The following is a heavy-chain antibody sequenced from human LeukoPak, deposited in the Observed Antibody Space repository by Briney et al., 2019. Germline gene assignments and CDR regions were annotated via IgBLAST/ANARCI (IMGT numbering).Heavy chain of an antibody. Sequence: GGSLRLSCVASGFTFSSYGMHWVRQAPGKGLEWVAVIWYDGSNKYYADSVKGRFTISRDNSKNTLYLQMNSLRAEDTAVYYCARGIAAAGLAYFDYWGQGTLVTVSS. CDR1: GFTFSSYG. CDR3: ARGIAAAGLAYFDY. J-gene: IGHJ4*02. CDR2: IWYDGSNK. V-gene: IGHV3-33*01. D-gene: IGHD6-13*01.